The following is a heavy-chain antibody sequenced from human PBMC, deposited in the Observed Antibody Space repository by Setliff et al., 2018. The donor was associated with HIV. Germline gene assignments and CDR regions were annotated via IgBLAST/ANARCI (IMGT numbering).Heavy chain of an antibody. Sequence: SETLSLTCTVSGGSISSGSYYWNWIRQPAGKGLEWIGRIYTSGNNNSNPSIRRSVTIDIDTTKNQFSLKLGSVTAAATAGCSTRSSCARFGVSSFD. CDR2: IYTSGNN. D-gene: IGHD3-3*01. CDR1: GGSISSGSYY. CDR3: RSSCARFGVSSFD. J-gene: IGHJ4*03. V-gene: IGHV4-61*02.